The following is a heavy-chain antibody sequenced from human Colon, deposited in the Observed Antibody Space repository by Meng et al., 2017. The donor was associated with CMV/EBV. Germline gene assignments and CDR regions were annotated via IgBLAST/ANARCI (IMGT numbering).Heavy chain of an antibody. D-gene: IGHD6-19*01. CDR2: IKQDGSEK. J-gene: IGHJ4*02. Sequence: GESLKISCAASGFTFSNHWMSWVRQAPGKGLEWVAIIKQDGSEKYYVDSVKGRFTISRDNAKNSLYLQMNSLRAEDTAVYYCARGRGWLLDYWGQGTLVTVSS. CDR3: ARGRGWLLDY. V-gene: IGHV3-7*01. CDR1: GFTFSNHW.